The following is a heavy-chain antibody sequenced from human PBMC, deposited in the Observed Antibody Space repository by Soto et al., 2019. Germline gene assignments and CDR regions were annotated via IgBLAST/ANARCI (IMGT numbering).Heavy chain of an antibody. V-gene: IGHV3-30*18. Sequence: QPGGSLRLSCAGSGFTFSSYGMHWVRQAPGKGLERVAVISYDGSDKYYGDSVKGRFTISRDDSKNTLYLQMNSLRVEDTAIYYCAKTAGYDYVWGSSGLDPWGQGTLVTVSS. CDR3: AKTAGYDYVWGSSGLDP. J-gene: IGHJ5*02. CDR1: GFTFSSYG. D-gene: IGHD3-16*01. CDR2: ISYDGSDK.